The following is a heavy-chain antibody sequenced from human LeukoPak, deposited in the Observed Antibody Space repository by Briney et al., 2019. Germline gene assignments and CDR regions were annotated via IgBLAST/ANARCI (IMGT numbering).Heavy chain of an antibody. V-gene: IGHV3-30*18. CDR2: ISYDGSNK. Sequence: HPGGSLRLSCAASGFTFSSYWMSWVRQAPGKGLEWVAVISYDGSNKYYADSVKGRFTISRDNSKNTLYLQMNSLRAEDTAVYYCAKLLGDKDYWGQGTLVTVSS. CDR1: GFTFSSYW. CDR3: AKLLGDKDY. D-gene: IGHD2-21*01. J-gene: IGHJ4*02.